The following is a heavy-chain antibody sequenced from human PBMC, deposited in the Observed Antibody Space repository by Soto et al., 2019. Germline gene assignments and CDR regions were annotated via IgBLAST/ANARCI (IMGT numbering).Heavy chain of an antibody. D-gene: IGHD6-19*01. CDR3: ARVNVMVVAGSPFDY. J-gene: IGHJ4*01. CDR1: GGSLSSYY. V-gene: IGHV4-59*08. Sequence: SETLSLTCTVSGGSLSSYYWTWIRQSPGKGLEWIGYVYFSGNTNYNPSLKSRITISVDTSNNQFSLKLTSVTAADTAVYYCARVNVMVVAGSPFDYWGHGTLVTVSS. CDR2: VYFSGNT.